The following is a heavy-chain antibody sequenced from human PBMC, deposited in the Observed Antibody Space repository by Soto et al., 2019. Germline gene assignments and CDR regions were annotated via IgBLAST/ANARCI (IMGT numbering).Heavy chain of an antibody. CDR3: ARDKDPLLVGRNYYDSLDD. J-gene: IGHJ6*02. V-gene: IGHV1-69*12. CDR1: GGTFSNSA. CDR2: IMPIFRTP. D-gene: IGHD1-26*01. Sequence: QVQLEQSGAEVKKPGSSVKVSCKTSGGTFSNSAISWVRQAPGQGLEWMGGIMPIFRTPDYAQKFEDRVSITADESTSTVYMELRGLRSDDTAVYYCARDKDPLLVGRNYYDSLDDWGQGTTVTCSS.